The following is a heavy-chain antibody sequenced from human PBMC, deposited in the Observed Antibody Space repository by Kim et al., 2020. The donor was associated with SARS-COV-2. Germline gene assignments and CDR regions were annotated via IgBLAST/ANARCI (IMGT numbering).Heavy chain of an antibody. CDR3: ANQGWEQSFGF. CDR1: GFTSLSFSVFG. J-gene: IGHJ4*02. V-gene: IGHV3-48*02. CDR2: IGNSDSGGTK. D-gene: IGHD1-1*01. Sequence: GGSLRLSCVGSGFTSLSFSVFGMNWVRQAPVRGLEWVSFIGNSDSGGTKHDADSVKGRFTISRDNAKNSLYLEMNGLRDDDTAVYYCANQGWEQSFGFWGEGPLDPVS.